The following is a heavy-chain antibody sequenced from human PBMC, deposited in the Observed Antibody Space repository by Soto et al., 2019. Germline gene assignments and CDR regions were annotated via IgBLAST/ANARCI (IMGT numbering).Heavy chain of an antibody. CDR3: ARPYSSSWVVFDN. Sequence: QVQLVESGGGVFQPGRSLRLSCTASGFTFSNYGMHWVRQAPGKGLEWVAVIWYDGSNKYYAESVKGRFTISRDNSKNTLYLQMNTLRAEDTAVYYCARPYSSSWVVFDNWGQGTLVTVSS. J-gene: IGHJ4*02. CDR1: GFTFSNYG. D-gene: IGHD6-13*01. CDR2: IWYDGSNK. V-gene: IGHV3-33*01.